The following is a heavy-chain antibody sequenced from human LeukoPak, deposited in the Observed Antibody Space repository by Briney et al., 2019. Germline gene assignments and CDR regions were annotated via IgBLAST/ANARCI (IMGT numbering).Heavy chain of an antibody. V-gene: IGHV4-34*01. CDR1: GGSFSGYY. Sequence: SETLSLTCAVYGGSFSGYYWSWIRQPPGKGLEWIGEINHSGSTNYNPSLKSRVTISVDASKNQFSLKLSSVTAADTAVYYCARGRGNYGYYYYGMDVWGQGTTVTVSS. D-gene: IGHD4-11*01. CDR2: INHSGST. J-gene: IGHJ6*02. CDR3: ARGRGNYGYYYYGMDV.